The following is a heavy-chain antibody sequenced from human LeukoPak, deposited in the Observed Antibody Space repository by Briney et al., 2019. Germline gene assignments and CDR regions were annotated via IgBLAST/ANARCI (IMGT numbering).Heavy chain of an antibody. D-gene: IGHD5-18*01. J-gene: IGHJ4*02. CDR2: IYYSGST. CDR1: GGSISSGGYY. V-gene: IGHV4-31*03. Sequence: SETLSLTCTVSGGSISSGGYYWSWIRQHPGKFLEWIGFIYYSGSTYYNPSLKSRVTISVDTSKNQFSLKLSSVTAADTAVYYCAKGSYSYGFDYWGQGTLATVSS. CDR3: AKGSYSYGFDY.